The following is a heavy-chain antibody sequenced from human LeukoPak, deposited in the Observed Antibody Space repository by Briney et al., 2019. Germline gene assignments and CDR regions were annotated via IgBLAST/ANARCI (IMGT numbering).Heavy chain of an antibody. CDR1: GGTFSSYA. J-gene: IGHJ4*02. CDR3: GRDLIDYGGNIVY. CDR2: IIPIFGTA. Sequence: GASVKVSCKASGGTFSSYAISWVRQAPGQGLEWMGRIIPIFGTANYAQKVQGRVTMTTDTSTSTAYMELRSLRSDDTAVYYCGRDLIDYGGNIVYWGQGTLVTVSS. D-gene: IGHD4-23*01. V-gene: IGHV1-69*05.